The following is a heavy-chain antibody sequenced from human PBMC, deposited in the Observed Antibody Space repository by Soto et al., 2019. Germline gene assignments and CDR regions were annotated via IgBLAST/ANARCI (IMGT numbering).Heavy chain of an antibody. D-gene: IGHD2-21*02. Sequence: QGQLVQSGAEVKKPGSSVKVSCKASGGSFRNFGITWVRQAPGQGLEWMGGIIPIFGTPKYAQKFQGRVIISADESTGTAYMEMTNVRPDDTAVYYCARASSGICGGDPCYRLDSWFEVWCQGTLVTVSS. CDR3: ARASSGICGGDPCYRLDSWFEV. V-gene: IGHV1-69*01. CDR1: GGSFRNFG. CDR2: IIPIFGTP. J-gene: IGHJ4*02.